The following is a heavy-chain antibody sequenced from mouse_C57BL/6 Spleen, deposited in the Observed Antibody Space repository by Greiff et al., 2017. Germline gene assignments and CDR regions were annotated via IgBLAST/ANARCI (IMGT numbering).Heavy chain of an antibody. Sequence: VQLQQSGPELVKPGASVKISCKASGYSFTSYYIHWVKQRPGQGLEWIGWIYPGSGNTKYNEKFKGKATLTADTSSSTAYMQLSSLTSEDSAVYDCARGYDYGYFDVWGTGTTVTVSS. D-gene: IGHD2-3*01. CDR2: IYPGSGNT. J-gene: IGHJ1*03. CDR1: GYSFTSYY. CDR3: ARGYDYGYFDV. V-gene: IGHV1-66*01.